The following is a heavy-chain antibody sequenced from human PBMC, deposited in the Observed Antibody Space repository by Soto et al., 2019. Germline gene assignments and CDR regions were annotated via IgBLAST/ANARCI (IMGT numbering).Heavy chain of an antibody. CDR2: IKQDGSEK. CDR3: ARDHHRYSGYDYVDY. CDR1: GFTFSSYW. J-gene: IGHJ4*02. V-gene: IGHV3-7*03. D-gene: IGHD5-12*01. Sequence: HPGGSLRFSCAASGFTFSSYWMSWVRQAPGKGLEWVANIKQDGSEKYYVDSVKGRFTISRDNAKNSLYLQMNSLRAEDTAVYYCARDHHRYSGYDYVDYWGQGTLVTVSS.